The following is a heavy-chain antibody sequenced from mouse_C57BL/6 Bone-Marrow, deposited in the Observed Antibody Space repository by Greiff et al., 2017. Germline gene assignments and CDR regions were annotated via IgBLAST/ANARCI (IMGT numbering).Heavy chain of an antibody. J-gene: IGHJ3*01. CDR1: GYAFTNYL. CDR3: ARDDGYWFAY. CDR2: LNPGSGGT. V-gene: IGHV1-54*01. D-gene: IGHD2-3*01. Sequence: VQLVESGAELVRPGTSVKVSCKASGYAFTNYLIEWVQQRPGQGLAWIGVLNPGSGGTNYNEKFKGKATLTADKSSSTAYMQLSSLTSEDSAVYFCARDDGYWFAYWGQGTLVTVSA.